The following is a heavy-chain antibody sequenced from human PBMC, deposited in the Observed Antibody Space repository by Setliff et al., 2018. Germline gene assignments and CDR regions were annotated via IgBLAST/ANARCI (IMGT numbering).Heavy chain of an antibody. V-gene: IGHV4-39*01. Sequence: ETLSLTCTVSGASLSSGTYYWGWIRQPPGKGLEWIGRIYYRGDTYYNASLKGRLTISVDTAQNQFSLRLTSVTAADAAVYYCARTGTYRYFDYWGQGALVTVSS. J-gene: IGHJ4*02. CDR1: GASLSSGTYY. CDR3: ARTGTYRYFDY. D-gene: IGHD1-1*01. CDR2: IYYRGDT.